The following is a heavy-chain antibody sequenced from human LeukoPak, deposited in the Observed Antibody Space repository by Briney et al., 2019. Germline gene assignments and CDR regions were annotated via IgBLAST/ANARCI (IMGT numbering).Heavy chain of an antibody. CDR2: ISSSSSYI. V-gene: IGHV3-21*01. Sequence: GGSLRLSCAASGFTFSSYSMNWVRQAPGKGLEWVSSISSSSSYIYYADSVKGRFTISRDNAKNSLYLQMNGLRAEDTAVYYCARDSYRGFGELLLFDYWGQGTLVTVSS. J-gene: IGHJ4*02. D-gene: IGHD3-10*01. CDR3: ARDSYRGFGELLLFDY. CDR1: GFTFSSYS.